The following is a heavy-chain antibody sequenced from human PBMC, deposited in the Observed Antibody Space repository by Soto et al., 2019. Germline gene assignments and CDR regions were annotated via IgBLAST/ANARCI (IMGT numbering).Heavy chain of an antibody. CDR2: ISYDGSNK. Sequence: GGSLRLSCAASGFTFSSYGMHWVRQAPGKGLEWVAVISYDGSNKYYADSVKGRFTISRDNSKNTLYLQMNSLRAEDTAVYYCAKIHDDYYYCYGMDVWGQGTTVTVSS. J-gene: IGHJ6*02. D-gene: IGHD1-1*01. CDR1: GFTFSSYG. V-gene: IGHV3-30*18. CDR3: AKIHDDYYYCYGMDV.